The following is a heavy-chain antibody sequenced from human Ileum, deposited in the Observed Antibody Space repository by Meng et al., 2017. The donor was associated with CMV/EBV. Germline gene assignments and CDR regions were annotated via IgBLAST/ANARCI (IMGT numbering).Heavy chain of an antibody. V-gene: IGHV3-20*04. CDR3: VKNRNSGDSCPGSH. CDR2: INWNGGST. J-gene: IGHJ4*02. CDR1: GFTFDDYG. Sequence: EVRLLEAGGGVVRPLGSLRLSCAASGFTFDDYGMSWVRQAPAKGLEWVSGINWNGGSTGSADSVKGRFTISRDNAKNSLYLQMHSLRAEDTALYYCVKNRNSGDSCPGSHWGQGILVTVSS. D-gene: IGHD4-17*01.